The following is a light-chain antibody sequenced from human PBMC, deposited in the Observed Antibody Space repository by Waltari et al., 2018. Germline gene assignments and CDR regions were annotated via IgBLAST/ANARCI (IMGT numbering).Light chain of an antibody. V-gene: IGKV1-9*01. CDR1: QGISGY. J-gene: IGKJ5*01. CDR2: AAS. CDR3: PQLSTYPQT. Sequence: DIQLTQSPSFLSASIGDRVTITCRASQGISGYLAWYRQKPGKAPELLIYAASTLQSGVSSRFSGSGSGTEYTLTVSSLQPEDFATYYCPQLSTYPQTFGQGTRLEIK.